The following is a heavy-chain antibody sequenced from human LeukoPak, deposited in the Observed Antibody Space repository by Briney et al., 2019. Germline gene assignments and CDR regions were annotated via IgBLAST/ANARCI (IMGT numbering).Heavy chain of an antibody. J-gene: IGHJ3*02. CDR2: IYPGDSDT. V-gene: IGHV5-51*01. CDR1: GYSFSAYW. CDR3: AASLLRAPSDAFDI. Sequence: GESLKISCKGSGYSFSAYWIGWVCQMPGKGLEWMGIIYPGDSDTRYSPSFQGQVTISADKSISTAYLQWSSLKASDTAMYYCAASLLRAPSDAFDIWGQGTMVTVSS. D-gene: IGHD2-15*01.